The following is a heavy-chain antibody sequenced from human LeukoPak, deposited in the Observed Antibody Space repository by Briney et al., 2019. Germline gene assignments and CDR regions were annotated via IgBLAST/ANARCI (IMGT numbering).Heavy chain of an antibody. CDR3: ARGSYYEYYGMDV. Sequence: PGGSLRLSCAASGFTFSSYGMHWVRQAPGKGLEWVAVIWYDGSNKYYADSVKGRFTISRDNAKNSLYLQMNSLRAEDTALYHCARGSYYEYYGMDVWGQGTTVTVSS. CDR2: IWYDGSNK. D-gene: IGHD1-26*01. V-gene: IGHV3-33*01. CDR1: GFTFSSYG. J-gene: IGHJ6*02.